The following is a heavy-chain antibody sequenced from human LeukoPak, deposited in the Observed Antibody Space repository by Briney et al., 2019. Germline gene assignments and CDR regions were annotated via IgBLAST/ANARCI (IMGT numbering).Heavy chain of an antibody. CDR3: ARQPRANYYDSSGLGY. J-gene: IGHJ4*02. V-gene: IGHV4-39*01. Sequence: SETLSLTCTVSGGSISSSSYYWGWIRQPPGKGLEWIGSIYYSGSTYYNPSLKSRVTISVDTSKNQFSLKLSSVTAADTAVYYCARQPRANYYDSSGLGYWGQGTLVTVSS. D-gene: IGHD3-22*01. CDR2: IYYSGST. CDR1: GGSISSSSYY.